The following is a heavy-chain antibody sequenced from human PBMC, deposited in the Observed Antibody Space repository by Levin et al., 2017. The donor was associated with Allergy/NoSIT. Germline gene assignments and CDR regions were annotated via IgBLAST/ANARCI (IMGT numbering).Heavy chain of an antibody. V-gene: IGHV1-2*06. CDR3: ARDNYSRYNWFDP. Sequence: GESLKISCKASGYTFTGYYMHWVRQAPGQGLEWMGRINPNSGGTNYAQKFQGRVTMTRDTSISTAYMELSRLRSDDTAVYYCARDNYSRYNWFDPWGQGTLVTVSS. CDR2: INPNSGGT. D-gene: IGHD2-21*01. CDR1: GYTFTGYY. J-gene: IGHJ5*02.